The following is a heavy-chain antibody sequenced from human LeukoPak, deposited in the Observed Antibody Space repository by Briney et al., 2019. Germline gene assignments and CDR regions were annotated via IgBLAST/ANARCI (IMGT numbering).Heavy chain of an antibody. V-gene: IGHV3-21*01. CDR2: ITATSRHI. Sequence: PGGSLRLSCAAPGVTFSGYSVNWVRQAPGKGLEWVSAITATSRHIYYADSVKGRFTISRDNSENTLYLQMNSLRAEDTAVYYCARATHAYSGYNHWGQGTLVTVSS. CDR3: ARATHAYSGYNH. CDR1: GVTFSGYS. J-gene: IGHJ4*02. D-gene: IGHD5-12*01.